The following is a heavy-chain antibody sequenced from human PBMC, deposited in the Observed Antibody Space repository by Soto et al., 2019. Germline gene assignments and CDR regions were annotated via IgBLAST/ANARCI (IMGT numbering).Heavy chain of an antibody. Sequence: ASVKVSCKASGGTFSSYAISWVRQAPGQGLEWMGGIIPIFGTANYAQKFQGRVTITADESTSTAYMELSSLRSEDTAVYYCARDTASLYYYDSSGYFGAPDAFDIWGQGTMVTVSS. D-gene: IGHD3-22*01. CDR2: IIPIFGTA. V-gene: IGHV1-69*13. CDR3: ARDTASLYYYDSSGYFGAPDAFDI. CDR1: GGTFSSYA. J-gene: IGHJ3*02.